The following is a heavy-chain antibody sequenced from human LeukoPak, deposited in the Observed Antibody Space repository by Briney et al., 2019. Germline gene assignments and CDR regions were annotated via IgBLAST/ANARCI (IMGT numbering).Heavy chain of an antibody. J-gene: IGHJ4*02. CDR2: IDHENGEE. CDR1: GYSLSELL. Sequence: ASVKVSCKVSGYSLSELLIHWVRQPLGKGLEWMAGIDHENGEEVSAQNFQGRVTVAKDTSTDTAYMELSGLKSDDSAIYYCATEGDYSLDYWGPGTLVIVSS. CDR3: ATEGDYSLDY. V-gene: IGHV1-24*01. D-gene: IGHD2-15*01.